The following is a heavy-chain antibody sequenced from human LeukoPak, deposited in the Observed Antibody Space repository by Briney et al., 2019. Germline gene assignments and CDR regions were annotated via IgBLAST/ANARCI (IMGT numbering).Heavy chain of an antibody. D-gene: IGHD2-15*01. CDR1: GITVSSNY. V-gene: IGHV3-53*01. J-gene: IGHJ4*02. CDR2: IYSGGTT. Sequence: GGSLRLSCAASGITVSSNYMSWVRQPPGKGLEWVSIIYSGGTTYYADSVQGRFTISRDNAKNSLYLQMNSLRAEDTAVYYCARVSDGATGGSYWGQGTLVTVSS. CDR3: ARVSDGATGGSY.